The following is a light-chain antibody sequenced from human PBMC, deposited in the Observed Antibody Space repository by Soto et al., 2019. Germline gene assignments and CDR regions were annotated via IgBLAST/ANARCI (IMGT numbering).Light chain of an antibody. J-gene: IGLJ3*02. V-gene: IGLV2-11*01. CDR1: SSDVGGYNF. CDR3: CSYAGTYTLWV. Sequence: QSPLTQPRSVSGSPGQSVAISCAGTSSDVGGYNFVSWYQQYPGKAPKLIIYDVSKRPSGVPDRFSGSKSGNTASLTISGLQAEDEADYYCCSYAGTYTLWVFGGGTKLTVL. CDR2: DVS.